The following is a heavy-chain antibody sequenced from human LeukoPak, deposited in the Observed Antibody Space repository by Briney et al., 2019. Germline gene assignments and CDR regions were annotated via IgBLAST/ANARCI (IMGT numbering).Heavy chain of an antibody. V-gene: IGHV3-21*01. Sequence: GGSLSFSCAASGFTFSSNSMNWVRQAQGKGLEGVSSISSSSSYIYYADSVKGRFTISRDIAKNSLYLQMHRLRAADTAVYYCARDLGPNTRHYYMDVWGKGTTVTISS. J-gene: IGHJ6*03. D-gene: IGHD1-26*01. CDR1: GFTFSSNS. CDR3: ARDLGPNTRHYYMDV. CDR2: ISSSSSYI.